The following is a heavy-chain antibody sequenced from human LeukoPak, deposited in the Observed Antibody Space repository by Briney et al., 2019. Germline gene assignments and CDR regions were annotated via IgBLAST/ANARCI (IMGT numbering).Heavy chain of an antibody. CDR2: INAGNGNT. D-gene: IGHD3-3*01. J-gene: IGHJ6*02. Sequence: ASVKVSCKASGYTFTSYVMHWVRQAPGQRLEWMGWINAGNGNTKYSQKFQGRVTITRDTSASTAYMELSSLRSEDTAVYYCARDALTIFGLHYYYYGMDVWGQGTTVTVSS. CDR3: ARDALTIFGLHYYYYGMDV. V-gene: IGHV1-3*01. CDR1: GYTFTSYV.